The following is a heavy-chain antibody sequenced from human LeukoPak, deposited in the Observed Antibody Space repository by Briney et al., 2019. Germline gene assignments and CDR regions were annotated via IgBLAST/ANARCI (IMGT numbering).Heavy chain of an antibody. CDR3: VRGTAAAGLGY. CDR2: ISGDTSTI. V-gene: IGHV3-48*04. J-gene: IGHJ4*02. D-gene: IGHD6-13*01. CDR1: GFTFSSFS. Sequence: GGSLRLSCAASGFTFSSFSMSWVRQAPGKGLGWVSYISGDTSTIYYADSVKGRFTISSDDPKNSLYLQMNSLRAEDTAVYYCVRGTAAAGLGYWGQGTLVTVSS.